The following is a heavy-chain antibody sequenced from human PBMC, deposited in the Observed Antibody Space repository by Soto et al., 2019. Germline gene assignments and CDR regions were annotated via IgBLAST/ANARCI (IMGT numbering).Heavy chain of an antibody. V-gene: IGHV4-30-2*01. Sequence: TLSLTCAVSGGSISSGGYSWSWIRQPPGKGLEWIGYIYHSGSTYYNPSLKSRVTISVDRSKNQFSLKLSSVTAADTAVYYCARARTYYYDSSGYYNWFDPRGQGTPVTVSS. CDR2: IYHSGST. CDR3: ARARTYYYDSSGYYNWFDP. CDR1: GGSISSGGYS. J-gene: IGHJ5*02. D-gene: IGHD3-22*01.